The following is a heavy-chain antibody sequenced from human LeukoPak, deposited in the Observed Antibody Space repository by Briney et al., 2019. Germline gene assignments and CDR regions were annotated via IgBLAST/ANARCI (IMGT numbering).Heavy chain of an antibody. CDR2: INHSGST. CDR1: GGSFSGYY. V-gene: IGHV4-34*01. Sequence: SETLSLTCAVYGGSFSGYYWSWIRRPPGKGLEWIGEINHSGSTNYNPSLKSRVTISVDTSKNQFSLKLSSVTAADTAVYYCARGGWSWDYWGQGTLVTVSS. CDR3: ARGGWSWDY. J-gene: IGHJ4*02. D-gene: IGHD3-3*01.